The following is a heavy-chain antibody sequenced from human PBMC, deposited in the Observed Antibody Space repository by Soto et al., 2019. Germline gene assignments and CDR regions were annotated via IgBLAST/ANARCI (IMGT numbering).Heavy chain of an antibody. CDR1: GGSVSRKSYY. D-gene: IGHD1-7*01. V-gene: IGHV4-61*01. Sequence: QVQLQESGPGLVKPSETLSLTCTVSGGSVSRKSYYWSWIRQPPGKGLEWIGHIYYSGSTHYNPSLKSRVSITVDTSKNQFSLQLISVTAADSAFYYCARDLTGTTSGWYFDLWGRGTLVAVSS. J-gene: IGHJ2*01. CDR3: ARDLTGTTSGWYFDL. CDR2: IYYSGST.